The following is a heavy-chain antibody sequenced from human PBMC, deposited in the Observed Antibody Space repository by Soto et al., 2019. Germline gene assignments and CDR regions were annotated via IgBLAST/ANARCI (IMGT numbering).Heavy chain of an antibody. CDR3: ARDYGDLGYDS. V-gene: IGHV3-33*01. Sequence: QVQLVQSGGGVVQPGGSLRLSCAASGFTLSRNGMHWVRQALGKGLEWVAILWNDGYTKYYADSVQGRFAISRDSSKNTLYLQMNSLRVDDTAVYYCARDYGDLGYDSWGQGTLVTVSS. CDR2: LWNDGYTK. D-gene: IGHD4-17*01. CDR1: GFTLSRNG. J-gene: IGHJ4*02.